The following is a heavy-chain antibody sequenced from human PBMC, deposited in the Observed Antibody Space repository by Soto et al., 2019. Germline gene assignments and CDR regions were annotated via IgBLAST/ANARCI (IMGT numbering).Heavy chain of an antibody. D-gene: IGHD1-26*01. V-gene: IGHV4-59*03. Sequence: PSETLSLTCTVSGGSISSYYWSWIRQPPGKGLEWIGYIYYSGSTNYNPSLKSRVTITADRSTDTAYMELRSLRSEDTAIYYCGTSQGAHHLAHWGQGTLVTVSS. CDR1: GGSISSYY. CDR2: IYYSGST. CDR3: GTSQGAHHLAH. J-gene: IGHJ1*01.